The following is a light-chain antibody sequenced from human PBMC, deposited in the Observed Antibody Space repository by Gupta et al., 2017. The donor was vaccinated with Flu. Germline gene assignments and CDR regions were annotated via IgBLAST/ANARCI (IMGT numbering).Light chain of an antibody. CDR2: AAS. Sequence: DIQMTQSPSSLSASVGDRVTITCRASQSISDYLNNNYLNWYLQKPGKAPKLLIYAASTLQSGVPSRFRGSGSGPDFTLTITSLQPEDFATYYCQQTYTIPWTFGQGTRVEMK. CDR3: QQTYTIPWT. CDR1: QSISDYLNNNY. V-gene: IGKV1-39*01. J-gene: IGKJ1*01.